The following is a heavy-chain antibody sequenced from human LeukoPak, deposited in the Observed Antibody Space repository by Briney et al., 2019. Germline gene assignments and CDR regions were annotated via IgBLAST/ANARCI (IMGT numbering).Heavy chain of an antibody. D-gene: IGHD3-22*01. CDR2: INWNSGSV. J-gene: IGHJ4*02. CDR1: GFIFDDYA. CDR3: ARNPIDYYDSSTYVDY. V-gene: IGHV3-9*01. Sequence: PGRSLRLSCAASGFIFDDYAMHWVRQVPGKGLEWVSGINWNSGSVNYADSVKGRFTISRDNAKNTLYLQMNSLRAEDTAVYYCARNPIDYYDSSTYVDYWGQGTLVTVSS.